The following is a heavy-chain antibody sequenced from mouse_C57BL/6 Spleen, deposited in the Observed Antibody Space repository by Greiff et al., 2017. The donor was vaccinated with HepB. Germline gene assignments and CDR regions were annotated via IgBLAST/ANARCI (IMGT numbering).Heavy chain of an antibody. J-gene: IGHJ2*01. V-gene: IGHV1-15*01. CDR2: IDPETGGT. CDR3: TRKDGGFFY. CDR1: GYTFTDYE. D-gene: IGHD1-1*01. Sequence: VKLQESGAELVRPGASVTLSCKASGYTFTDYEMHWVKQTPVHGLEWIGAIDPETGGTAYNQKFKGKAILTADKSSSTAYMELRSLTSEDSAVYYCTRKDGGFFYWGQGTTLTVSS.